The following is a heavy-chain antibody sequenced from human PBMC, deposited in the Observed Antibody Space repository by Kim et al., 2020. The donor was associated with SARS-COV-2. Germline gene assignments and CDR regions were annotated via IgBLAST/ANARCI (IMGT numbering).Heavy chain of an antibody. CDR1: GYSFTSYW. V-gene: IGHV5-51*01. D-gene: IGHD2-15*01. CDR2: IYPGDSDT. CDR3: ARHGEVVNLVADYYYYYGMDI. Sequence: GESLQISCKGSGYSFTSYWIGWVRQMPGKGLEWMGIIYPGDSDTRYSPSFQGQVTISADKSISTAYLQWSSLKASDTAMYYCARHGEVVNLVADYYYYYGMDIWGQGTTVTVSS. J-gene: IGHJ6*02.